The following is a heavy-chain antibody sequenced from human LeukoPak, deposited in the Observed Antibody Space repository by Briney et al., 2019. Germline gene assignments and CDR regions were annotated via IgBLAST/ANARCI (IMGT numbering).Heavy chain of an antibody. Sequence: GGSLRLSCAASGFTFSDSAMSWVRQAPGKGLEWVSTLSGSGITTYYADSVKGRFTISRDNSKNTLYLQMNSLRAEDTAVYYCAKGIYSSGWSYFDYWGHGTLVTVPS. J-gene: IGHJ4*01. D-gene: IGHD6-19*01. CDR1: GFTFSDSA. CDR2: LSGSGITT. V-gene: IGHV3-23*01. CDR3: AKGIYSSGWSYFDY.